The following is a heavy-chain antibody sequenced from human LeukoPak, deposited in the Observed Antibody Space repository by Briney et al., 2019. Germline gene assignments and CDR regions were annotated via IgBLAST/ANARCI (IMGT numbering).Heavy chain of an antibody. CDR1: SHSLSISNYY. CDR3: VDLNTADERRGSYNDYYKGLDV. V-gene: IGHV4-39*01. D-gene: IGHD1-1*01. CDR2: IYYTGSD. J-gene: IGHJ6*02. Sequence: SETLSLTCTPSSHSLSISNYYWAWIRQPPGKGLEWIGNIYYTGSDYYNPSLKGRVTISLDPSKNQFSLTLKSVTAADTAVFYAVDLNTADERRGSYNDYYKGLDVWGQGTTVTVSS.